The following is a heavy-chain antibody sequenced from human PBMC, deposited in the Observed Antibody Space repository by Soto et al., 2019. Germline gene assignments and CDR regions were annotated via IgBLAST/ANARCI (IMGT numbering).Heavy chain of an antibody. CDR3: AKSQEIGTHFFDS. D-gene: IGHD6-13*01. J-gene: IGHJ4*02. V-gene: IGHV3-13*01. Sequence: GGSLRLSCEASGFTFSGFDMHWVRQPTGKGLEGVSSIGTAGDTYYAVSVKGRFTISRDNAKNSLSLQMSSLRAGDMAVYFCAKSQEIGTHFFDSWGQGTQVTVSS. CDR1: GFTFSGFD. CDR2: IGTAGDT.